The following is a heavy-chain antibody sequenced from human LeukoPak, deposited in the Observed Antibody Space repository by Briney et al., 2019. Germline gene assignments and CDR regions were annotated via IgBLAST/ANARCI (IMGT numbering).Heavy chain of an antibody. CDR2: IYPGDSDT. J-gene: IGHJ6*03. Sequence: GESLKISCKGSGYSFTSYWIGWVRQMPGKGLEWMGIIYPGDSDTRYSPAFQGQVTISADKSISTAYLQWSSLKASDTAMYYCARHEGVLFGYYYYMDVWGKGTTVTVSS. CDR3: ARHEGVLFGYYYYMDV. CDR1: GYSFTSYW. V-gene: IGHV5-51*01. D-gene: IGHD3-16*01.